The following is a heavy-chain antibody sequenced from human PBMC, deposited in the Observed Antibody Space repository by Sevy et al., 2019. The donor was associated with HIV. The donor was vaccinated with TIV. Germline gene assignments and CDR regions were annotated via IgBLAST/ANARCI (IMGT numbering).Heavy chain of an antibody. Sequence: GGSLRLSCAASGFTFSDYYMSWIRQAPGKGLEWVSYISSSGSTIYYADSVKGRFTISRDNAKNSLYLQMNSLRAEDTAVYYCARFISGSYHPYLWSADYRGQGTLVTVSS. V-gene: IGHV3-11*01. CDR1: GFTFSDYY. J-gene: IGHJ4*02. CDR2: ISSSGSTI. CDR3: ARFISGSYHPYLWSADY. D-gene: IGHD1-26*01.